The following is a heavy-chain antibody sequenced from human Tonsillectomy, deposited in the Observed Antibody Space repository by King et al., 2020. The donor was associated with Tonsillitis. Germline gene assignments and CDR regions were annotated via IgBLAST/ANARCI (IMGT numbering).Heavy chain of an antibody. CDR1: GFTFSSYA. J-gene: IGHJ5*02. D-gene: IGHD2-15*01. V-gene: IGHV3-23*04. CDR3: AKDKCSGGSCYSPWFDP. CDR2: ISGSGGST. Sequence: VQLVESGGGLVQPGGSLRLSCAASGFTFSSYAMSLVRQAPGKGLEWVSTISGSGGSTNYADSVKGRFTISRDNSKNTLYLQMNSLRVEDTAVYYCAKDKCSGGSCYSPWFDPRGQGTLVTVSS.